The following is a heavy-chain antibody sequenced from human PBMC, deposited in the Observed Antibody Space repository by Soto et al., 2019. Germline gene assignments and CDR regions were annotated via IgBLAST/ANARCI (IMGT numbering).Heavy chain of an antibody. CDR2: ISYDGSNK. J-gene: IGHJ4*02. CDR3: AREKGEQLVLGYFDY. Sequence: GGSLRLSCAASGFTFSSYAMHWVRQAPGKGLEWVAVISYDGSNKYYADSVKGRFTISRDNSKNTLYLQMNSLRAEDTAVYYCAREKGEQLVLGYFDYWGQGTLVTVSS. D-gene: IGHD6-6*01. V-gene: IGHV3-30-3*01. CDR1: GFTFSSYA.